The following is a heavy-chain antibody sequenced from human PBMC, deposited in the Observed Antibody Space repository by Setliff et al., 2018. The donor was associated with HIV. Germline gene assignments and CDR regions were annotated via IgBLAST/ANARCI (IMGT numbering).Heavy chain of an antibody. CDR3: ARSIYGSATYPLDI. J-gene: IGHJ4*02. V-gene: IGHV4-38-2*01. CDR1: GYSISSGYY. Sequence: SETLSLTCAVSGYSISSGYYWGWIRQPPGKGLEWIGSIYHSGSTYYNPSLKSRVIISVDTPKNQFSLKLNSVTAADTAVYYCARSIYGSATYPLDIWGQGSLVTVSS. D-gene: IGHD3-10*01. CDR2: IYHSGST.